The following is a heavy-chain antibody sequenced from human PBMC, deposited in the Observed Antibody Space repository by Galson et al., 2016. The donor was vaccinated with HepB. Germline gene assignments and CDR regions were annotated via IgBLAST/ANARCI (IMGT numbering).Heavy chain of an antibody. J-gene: IGHJ4*01. CDR1: GFTGFTFSSYW. CDR2: ISLDGSVT. V-gene: IGHV3-74*01. Sequence: SLRLSCAASGFTGFTFSSYWMHWVRQAPGKGLVWVSRISLDGSVTIYGDSVKGRFSKSRDNAKNTLFLQMNSLRAEDTAVYYCGASRDGYIDYWGQGALVTISS. D-gene: IGHD5-24*01. CDR3: GASRDGYIDY.